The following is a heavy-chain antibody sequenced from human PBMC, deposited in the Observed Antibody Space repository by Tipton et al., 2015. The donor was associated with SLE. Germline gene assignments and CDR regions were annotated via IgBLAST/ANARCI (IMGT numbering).Heavy chain of an antibody. CDR2: IYTGGNT. Sequence: TLSLTCTVSGGSISRYYWGWIRQPAGKGLEWIGRIYTGGNTKYNPSLESRVTLSVDASKDQFSLRLTSVTAADTAVYYCVVCSPSSCSYFDYGGQGRLVTVSS. D-gene: IGHD2-2*01. CDR1: GGSISRYY. J-gene: IGHJ4*02. CDR3: VVCSPSSCSYFDY. V-gene: IGHV4-4*07.